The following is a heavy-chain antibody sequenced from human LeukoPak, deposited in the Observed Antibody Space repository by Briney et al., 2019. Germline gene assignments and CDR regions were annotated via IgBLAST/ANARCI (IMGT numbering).Heavy chain of an antibody. CDR3: ARDNYDSSGFT. Sequence: PGGSLRLSCAASGFPVNSNHMSWGRQAPGKGLEWVSVIYSGGSIYYADSVKGRFTISRDNSKNTLYLQMNSLRAEDTALYYCARDNYDSSGFTWGQGTLVTVSS. J-gene: IGHJ4*02. D-gene: IGHD3-22*01. CDR2: IYSGGSI. V-gene: IGHV3-53*01. CDR1: GFPVNSNH.